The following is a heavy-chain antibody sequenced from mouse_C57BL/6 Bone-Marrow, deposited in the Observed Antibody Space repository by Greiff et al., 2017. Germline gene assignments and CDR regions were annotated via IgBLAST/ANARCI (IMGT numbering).Heavy chain of an antibody. D-gene: IGHD2-4*01. CDR1: GFTFSDYY. CDR2: ISNGGGST. CDR3: ARHDDYDAWFAY. V-gene: IGHV5-12*01. J-gene: IGHJ3*01. Sequence: EVKLMESGGGLVQPGGSLKLSCAASGFTFSDYYMYWVRQTPEKRLELVAYISNGGGSTYYPDTVKGRFTISRDNAKNTLYLQMSRLKAEDTAMYYCARHDDYDAWFAYWGQGTLVTVSA.